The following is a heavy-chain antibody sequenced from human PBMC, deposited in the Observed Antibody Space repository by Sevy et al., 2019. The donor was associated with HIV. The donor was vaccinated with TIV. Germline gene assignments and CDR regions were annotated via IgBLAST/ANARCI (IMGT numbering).Heavy chain of an antibody. V-gene: IGHV1-18*01. CDR1: GYTFSSYG. D-gene: IGHD3-10*01. CDR3: AREGYYYRSGTYRPPNYYGMDV. Sequence: ASVKVSCKASGYTFSSYGISWVRQAPGQGLEWMGWISDYNGYTNYAHKFQGRVTMSTETSTRTAYLELRSMRSDDTDVYFCAREGYYYRSGTYRPPNYYGMDVWGKGTAVRASS. CDR2: ISDYNGYT. J-gene: IGHJ6*04.